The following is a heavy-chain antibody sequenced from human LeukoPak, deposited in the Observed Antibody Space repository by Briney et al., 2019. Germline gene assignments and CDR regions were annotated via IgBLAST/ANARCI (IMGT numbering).Heavy chain of an antibody. CDR2: IRSSGSNI. J-gene: IGHJ4*02. CDR3: ARQAVRGGDCYHRLFDL. V-gene: IGHV3-48*01. Sequence: GGSLRLSCAASEFTFSSYFMNWVRQAPGKGLEGVSYIRSSGSNIYYVDSVRGRFTISRDDAKNSLYLQMNSLRAEDTAIYYCARQAVRGGDCYHRLFDLWGQRTLVTVSS. CDR1: EFTFSSYF. D-gene: IGHD2-21*02.